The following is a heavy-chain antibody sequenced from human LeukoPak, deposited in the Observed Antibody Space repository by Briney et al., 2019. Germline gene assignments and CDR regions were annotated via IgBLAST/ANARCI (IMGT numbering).Heavy chain of an antibody. CDR1: GFTFSSYG. V-gene: IGHV3-48*01. CDR2: ISSSSSTI. D-gene: IGHD4-23*01. J-gene: IGHJ4*02. CDR3: ARETVGIDY. Sequence: GGSLRPSCAASGFTFSSYGMSWVRQAPGKGLEWVSYISSSSSTITYADSVQGRFTISRDNAKNSLYLQMNSLRAEDTAVYYCARETVGIDYWGQGTLVTVSS.